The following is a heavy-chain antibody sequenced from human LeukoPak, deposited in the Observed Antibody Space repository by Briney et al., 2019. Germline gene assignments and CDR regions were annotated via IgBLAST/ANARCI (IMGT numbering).Heavy chain of an antibody. CDR1: GFTFSSYS. CDR2: ISSSSSTI. Sequence: PGGSLRLSCAASGFTFSSYSMNWVRQAPGKGLEWVSYISSSSSTIYYADSVKGRFTISRDNAKNSLYLQMNSLRAEDTAVYYCARAGATVVTPAGFDYWGQGTLVTVSS. CDR3: ARAGATVVTPAGFDY. J-gene: IGHJ4*02. V-gene: IGHV3-48*04. D-gene: IGHD4-23*01.